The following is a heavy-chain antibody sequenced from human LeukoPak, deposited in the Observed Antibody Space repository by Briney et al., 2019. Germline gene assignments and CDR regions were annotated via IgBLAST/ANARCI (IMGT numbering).Heavy chain of an antibody. Sequence: GRSLRLSCAASGFTFSSYAMHWVRQAPGKGLEWVAVISYDGSNKYYADSVKGRFTISRDNSKNTLYLQMDSLRAEDTAVYYCARDLYSSGWYDYWGQGTLVTVSS. D-gene: IGHD6-19*01. CDR2: ISYDGSNK. CDR1: GFTFSSYA. V-gene: IGHV3-30-3*01. CDR3: ARDLYSSGWYDY. J-gene: IGHJ4*02.